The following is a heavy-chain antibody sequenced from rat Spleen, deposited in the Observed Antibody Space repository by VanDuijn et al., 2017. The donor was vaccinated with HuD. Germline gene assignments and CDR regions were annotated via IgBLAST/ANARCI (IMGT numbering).Heavy chain of an antibody. CDR3: ARLEGSFDY. V-gene: IGHV5-22*01. J-gene: IGHJ2*01. CDR2: ISYEGSGT. Sequence: EVQLVESGGGLVQPGRSLKLSCAASGFTFGDYNMAWVRQAPKKGLEWVASISYEGSGTYYGDSVKGRCTISRDNAKSTLYLQMNSLRSEDTATYYCARLEGSFDYWGQGVMVTVSS. CDR1: GFTFGDYN. D-gene: IGHD1-11*01.